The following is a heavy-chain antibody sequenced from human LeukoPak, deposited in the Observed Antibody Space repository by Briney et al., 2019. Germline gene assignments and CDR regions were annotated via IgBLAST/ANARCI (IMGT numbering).Heavy chain of an antibody. CDR3: ARSTFGDLFFDY. Sequence: SETLSLTCTVSGGSISSHYWSWIRQPPGKGLEWIGYFYYDGSTNYNPSLKSRVTMSLDTSKNQFSLKLSSVTAADTAVYYCARSTFGDLFFDYWGQGTLVTVSS. J-gene: IGHJ4*02. V-gene: IGHV4-59*11. CDR1: GGSISSHY. D-gene: IGHD3-10*01. CDR2: FYYDGST.